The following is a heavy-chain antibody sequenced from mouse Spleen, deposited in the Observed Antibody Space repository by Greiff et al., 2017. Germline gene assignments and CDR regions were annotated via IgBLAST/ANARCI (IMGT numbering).Heavy chain of an antibody. CDR2: IWSDGST. CDR3: ARQRLYLYAMDY. V-gene: IGHV2-6-1*01. D-gene: IGHD2-3*01. Sequence: VQLKETGPGLVAPSQSLSITCTVSGFSLTSYGVHWVRQPPGKGLEWLVVIWSDGSTNYNSALKSRLSISKDNSKSQVFLKMNSLQTDDTAMYYCARQRLYLYAMDYWGQGTSVTVSS. J-gene: IGHJ4*01. CDR1: GFSLTSYG.